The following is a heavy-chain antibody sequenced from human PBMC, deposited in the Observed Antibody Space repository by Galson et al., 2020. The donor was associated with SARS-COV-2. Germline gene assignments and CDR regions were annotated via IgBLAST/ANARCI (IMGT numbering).Heavy chain of an antibody. CDR2: IYSSGST. Sequence: SETLSLTCTVSGGSISSSSYYWGWIRQPPGKGLEWLGSIYSSGSTYYHTSLKSRVTISVDTSKNQFSLKLSSVTAADTAVYYCARQTYYYDSSGYQRVDWFDPWGQGTLVTVSS. D-gene: IGHD3-22*01. V-gene: IGHV4-39*01. J-gene: IGHJ5*02. CDR3: ARQTYYYDSSGYQRVDWFDP. CDR1: GGSISSSSYY.